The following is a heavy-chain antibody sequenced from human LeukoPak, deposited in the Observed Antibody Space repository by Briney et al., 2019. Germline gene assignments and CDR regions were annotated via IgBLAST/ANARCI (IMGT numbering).Heavy chain of an antibody. J-gene: IGHJ4*02. CDR1: GFTFSSYS. D-gene: IGHD5-18*01. V-gene: IGHV3-21*01. CDR3: ARPAVGAYSYGAKPFDY. Sequence: GGSLRLSCAASGFTFSSYSMNWVRQAPGKGLEWVSSICSSSSYKYYADSVKGRFTISRDNAKNSLYLQMNSLRAEDTAVYYCARPAVGAYSYGAKPFDYWGQGTLVTVSS. CDR2: ICSSSSYK.